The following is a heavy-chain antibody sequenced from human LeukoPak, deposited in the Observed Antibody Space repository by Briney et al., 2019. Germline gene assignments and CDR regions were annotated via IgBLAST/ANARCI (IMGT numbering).Heavy chain of an antibody. V-gene: IGHV1-2*06. Sequence: GASVKVSCKASGYTFTGYYMPCVRQAPGQGLEWMGRINPNSGGTNYAQKFQGRVTMTRDTSISTAYMELSRLRSDDTAVYYCARATPNDYAPYTDAFDIWGQGTMVTVSS. CDR1: GYTFTGYY. CDR2: INPNSGGT. D-gene: IGHD2-2*01. J-gene: IGHJ3*02. CDR3: ARATPNDYAPYTDAFDI.